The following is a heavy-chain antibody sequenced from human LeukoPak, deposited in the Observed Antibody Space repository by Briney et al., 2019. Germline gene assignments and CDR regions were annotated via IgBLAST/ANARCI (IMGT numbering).Heavy chain of an antibody. CDR2: ISGSGGST. D-gene: IGHD2-2*01. Sequence: GGSLRLSCAASGFTFSSYAMSWVRQAPGKGLEWVSVISGSGGSTYYADSVKGRFTISRDNSKNTLYLQMNSLRAEDTAVYYCAKDLRDIVVVPAARGYWGQGTLVTVSS. CDR3: AKDLRDIVVVPAARGY. J-gene: IGHJ4*02. CDR1: GFTFSSYA. V-gene: IGHV3-23*01.